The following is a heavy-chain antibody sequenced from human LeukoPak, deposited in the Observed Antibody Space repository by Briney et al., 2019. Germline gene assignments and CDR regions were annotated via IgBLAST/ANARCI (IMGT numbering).Heavy chain of an antibody. D-gene: IGHD3-22*01. CDR2: IYSGGST. Sequence: GSLRLSCAASGFTFSSNYMSWVRQAPGKGLEWVSVIYSGGSTYYSDSVKGRFAISRHNSKNTLYLQMNSLRAEDTAVYYCARVLGGYYPFFDYWGQGTLVTVSS. CDR3: ARVLGGYYPFFDY. CDR1: GFTFSSNY. J-gene: IGHJ4*02. V-gene: IGHV3-53*04.